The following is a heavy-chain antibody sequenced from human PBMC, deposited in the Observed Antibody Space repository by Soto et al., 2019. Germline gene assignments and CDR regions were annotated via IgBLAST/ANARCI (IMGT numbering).Heavy chain of an antibody. CDR2: IIPIFGTA. D-gene: IGHD6-19*01. Sequence: ASVKVSCKASGGTFSSYAISWVRQAPGQGLEWMGGIIPIFGTANYAQKFQGRVTITADESTSTAYMELSSLRSEDAAVYYCASTLGYSSGWYGDWGQGTLVTVS. V-gene: IGHV1-69*13. J-gene: IGHJ4*02. CDR3: ASTLGYSSGWYGD. CDR1: GGTFSSYA.